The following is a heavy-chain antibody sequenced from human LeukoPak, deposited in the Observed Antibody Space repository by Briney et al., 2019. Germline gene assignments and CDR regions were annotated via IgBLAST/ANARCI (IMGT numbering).Heavy chain of an antibody. CDR3: ADKSSSGWYCDY. CDR2: ISGSGGST. CDR1: GFTFSSYA. Sequence: SGGSLRLSCAASGFTFSSYAMSWVSQAPGKGLEWVSAISGSGGSTYYADSVKGRFIISRDNSKNTLYLQMNSLRAEDTAVYYCADKSSSGWYCDYWGQGTLVTVSS. D-gene: IGHD6-19*01. V-gene: IGHV3-23*01. J-gene: IGHJ4*02.